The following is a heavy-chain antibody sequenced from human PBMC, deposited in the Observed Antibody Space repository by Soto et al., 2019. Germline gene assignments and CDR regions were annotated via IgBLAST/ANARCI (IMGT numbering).Heavy chain of an antibody. CDR3: ARGDRGYSGYDTYYFDY. V-gene: IGHV3-30-3*01. CDR1: GFTFSSYA. D-gene: IGHD5-12*01. J-gene: IGHJ4*02. Sequence: QVQLVESGGGVVQPGRSLRLSCAASGFTFSSYAMHWVRQAPGKGLEWVAVISYDGSNKYYADPVKGRFTISRDNSKNTLYLQMNSLRAEDTAVYYCARGDRGYSGYDTYYFDYWGQGTLVTVSS. CDR2: ISYDGSNK.